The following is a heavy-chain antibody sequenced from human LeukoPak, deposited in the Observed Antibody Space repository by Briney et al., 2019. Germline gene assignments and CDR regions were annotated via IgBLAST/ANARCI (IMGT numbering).Heavy chain of an antibody. D-gene: IGHD1-26*01. CDR2: INHSGST. V-gene: IGHV4-34*01. CDR1: GGSFSGYY. Sequence: SETLSLTCAVYGGSFSGYYWSWIRQPPGKGLEWIGEINHSGSTNYNPSLKSRVTISVDTSKNQFSLKLSSVTAADTAVYYCARRISGSYRRGRDFDYWGQGTLVTVSS. J-gene: IGHJ4*02. CDR3: ARRISGSYRRGRDFDY.